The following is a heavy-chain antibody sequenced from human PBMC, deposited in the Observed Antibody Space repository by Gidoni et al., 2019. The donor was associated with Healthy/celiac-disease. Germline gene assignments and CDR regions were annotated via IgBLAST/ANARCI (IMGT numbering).Heavy chain of an antibody. CDR1: GFTFSRYS. V-gene: IGHV3-21*01. CDR2: ISSSSSYI. D-gene: IGHD3-3*01. CDR3: ARGGVFGVVIPPRFDY. J-gene: IGHJ4*02. Sequence: EVQLVESGGGLVKPGGSLRLSCAASGFTFSRYSMNWVRQAPGKGLEWVSSISSSSSYIYYADSVKGRFTISRDNAKNSLYLQMNSLRAEDTAVYYCARGGVFGVVIPPRFDYWGQGTLVTVSS.